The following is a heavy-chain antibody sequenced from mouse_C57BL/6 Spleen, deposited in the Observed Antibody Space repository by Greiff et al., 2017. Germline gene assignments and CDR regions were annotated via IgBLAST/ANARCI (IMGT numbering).Heavy chain of an antibody. V-gene: IGHV1-18*01. CDR1: GYTFTDYN. CDR2: INPNNGGT. D-gene: IGHD2-4*01. J-gene: IGHJ1*03. Sequence: VQLQQSGPELVKPGASVKIPCKASGYTFTDYNMDWVKQSHGKSLEWIGDINPNNGGTIYNQKFKGKATLTVDKSSSTAYMELRSLTSEDTAVYYCARRRLRGYFDVWGTGTTVTVSS. CDR3: ARRRLRGYFDV.